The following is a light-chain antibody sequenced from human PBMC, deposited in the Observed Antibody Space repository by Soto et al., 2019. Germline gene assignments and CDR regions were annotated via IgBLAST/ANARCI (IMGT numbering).Light chain of an antibody. CDR3: QQYSDWPLT. V-gene: IGKV3-15*01. CDR2: DVS. J-gene: IGKJ4*01. Sequence: ILMTQSPATLSVSPGERATLFCRASQSIRGKLAWYQQRPGQAPRLLVYDVSTMATGIPARFSGSGSGTEFTLTISSLQSEDFAVYFCQQYSDWPLTFGGGTKVEIK. CDR1: QSIRGK.